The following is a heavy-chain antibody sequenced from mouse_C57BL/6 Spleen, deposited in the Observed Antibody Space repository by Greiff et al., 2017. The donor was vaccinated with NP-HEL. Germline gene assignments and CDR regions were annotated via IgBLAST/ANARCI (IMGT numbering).Heavy chain of an antibody. V-gene: IGHV1-52*01. CDR3: ARGDSSGPAWFAY. CDR1: GYTFTSYW. D-gene: IGHD3-2*02. J-gene: IGHJ3*01. CDR2: IDPSDSET. Sequence: QQSCKASGYTFTSYWMHWVKQRPIQGLEWIGNIDPSDSETHYNQKFKDKATLTVDKSSSTAYMQPSSLTSEDSAVYYCARGDSSGPAWFAYWGQGTLVTVSA.